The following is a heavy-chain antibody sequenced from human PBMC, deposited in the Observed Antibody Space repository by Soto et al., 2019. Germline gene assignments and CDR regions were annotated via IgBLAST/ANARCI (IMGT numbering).Heavy chain of an antibody. D-gene: IGHD3-22*01. CDR3: ARDQYYYDSSGYLGGDY. Sequence: ASVKVSCKASGYTFTVYYIHWVRQAPGQGLERMGRINPNSGTTNYAQKFQGRVTMTRDTSISTAYMELSRLRSDDTAVYYCARDQYYYDSSGYLGGDYWGQGTLVTVSS. CDR2: INPNSGTT. J-gene: IGHJ4*02. CDR1: GYTFTVYY. V-gene: IGHV1-2*02.